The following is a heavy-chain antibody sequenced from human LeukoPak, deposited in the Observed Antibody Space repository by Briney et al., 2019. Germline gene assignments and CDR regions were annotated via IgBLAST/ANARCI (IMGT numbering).Heavy chain of an antibody. CDR3: ARVNLEYCSSASCYSRGLFDY. CDR1: GYTFTSYG. V-gene: IGHV1-18*04. D-gene: IGHD2-2*01. J-gene: IGHJ4*02. CDR2: ISAYNGNT. Sequence: ASVKVSCKASGYTFTSYGISWVRQAPGQGLEWMGWISAYNGNTNYAQKLQGRVTMTTDTSTSTAYMELRSLRSDDTAVYYCARVNLEYCSSASCYSRGLFDYWGQGTLVTVSS.